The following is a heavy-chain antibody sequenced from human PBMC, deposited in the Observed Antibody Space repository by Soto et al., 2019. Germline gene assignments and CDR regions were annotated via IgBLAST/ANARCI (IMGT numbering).Heavy chain of an antibody. CDR3: AKVELFGELFGAEA. V-gene: IGHV3-30*18. CDR1: GFTFSSYG. J-gene: IGHJ4*02. Sequence: QVQLVESGGGVVQPGRSLRLSCAASGFTFSSYGMHWVRQAPGKGLEWVAVISYDGSNKYYADSVKGRFTISRDNSKNTLYLQMNSLRAEDTAVYYCAKVELFGELFGAEAWGQGTLVTVSS. CDR2: ISYDGSNK. D-gene: IGHD3-10*02.